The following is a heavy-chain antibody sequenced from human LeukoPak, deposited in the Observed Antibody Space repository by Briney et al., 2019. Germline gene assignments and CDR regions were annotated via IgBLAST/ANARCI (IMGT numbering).Heavy chain of an antibody. CDR3: ASDLAYCGGDCYLDSN. Sequence: PGGSLRLSCAASGFTFSSYSMNWVRQAPGKGLEWVSSISSSSSYIYYPDSVKGRFTISRDNAKNSLYLQMNSLRAEDTAVYYCASDLAYCGGDCYLDSNWGQGTLVTVSS. D-gene: IGHD2-21*02. CDR1: GFTFSSYS. V-gene: IGHV3-21*01. CDR2: ISSSSSYI. J-gene: IGHJ4*02.